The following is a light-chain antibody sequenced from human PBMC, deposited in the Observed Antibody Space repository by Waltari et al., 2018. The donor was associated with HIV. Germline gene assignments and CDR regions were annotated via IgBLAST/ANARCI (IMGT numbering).Light chain of an antibody. J-gene: IGLJ3*02. V-gene: IGLV1-44*01. CDR2: NDN. CDR3: SSWDDRLNGQGV. Sequence: QSVLPQPPSASGTPGQRVTISCSGTRSNIGGNTANWYQLLPGTAPKLLIYNDNERPSGVPGRFSGSRSGASASLAISGLQPEDEADYYCSSWDDRLNGQGVFGGGTKLTVL. CDR1: RSNIGGNT.